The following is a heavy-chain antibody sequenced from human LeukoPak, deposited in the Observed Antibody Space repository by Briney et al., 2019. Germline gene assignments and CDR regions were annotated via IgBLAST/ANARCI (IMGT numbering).Heavy chain of an antibody. CDR3: AKERGGQAWDLDL. V-gene: IGHV3-33*06. D-gene: IGHD1-26*01. CDR2: IWDDGSNK. J-gene: IGHJ2*01. CDR1: GLNFNDYD. Sequence: QSGGSLRLSCAASGLNFNDYDMDWVRQAPGKGPEWVAVIWDDGSNKYYAESVKGRFTISRDISKNMLYLQMNILRVKDTAVYYCAKERGGQAWDLDLWGRGTLVTVSS.